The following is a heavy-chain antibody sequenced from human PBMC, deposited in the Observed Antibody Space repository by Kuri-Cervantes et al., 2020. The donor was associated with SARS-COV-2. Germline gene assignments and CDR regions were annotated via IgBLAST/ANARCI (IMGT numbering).Heavy chain of an antibody. V-gene: IGHV4-34*01. J-gene: IGHJ4*02. CDR3: ARFSAAAGQRTFDY. D-gene: IGHD6-13*01. CDR1: GGSFSGYY. CDR2: INHSGST. Sequence: SQTLSLTCAVYGGSFSGYYWSWIRQSPGKGLVWIGEINHSGSTNYNPSLKSRVTISVDTSKNQFSLKLSSVTAADTAVYYCARFSAAAGQRTFDYWGQGTLVTVSS.